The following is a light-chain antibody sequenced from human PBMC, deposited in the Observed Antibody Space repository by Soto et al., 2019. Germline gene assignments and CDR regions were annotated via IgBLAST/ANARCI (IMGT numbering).Light chain of an antibody. CDR2: AAA. CDR1: QSISNY. Sequence: DIQMTQSPSSLSASVGDRVTITCRASQSISNYLNWYQQKPGKAPKLLMYAAASFQSGVPSRFSGCGSGTDFTLTISSLQPEDFATYYCQHSYSTPPTFGQGTKVEI. J-gene: IGKJ1*01. CDR3: QHSYSTPPT. V-gene: IGKV1-39*01.